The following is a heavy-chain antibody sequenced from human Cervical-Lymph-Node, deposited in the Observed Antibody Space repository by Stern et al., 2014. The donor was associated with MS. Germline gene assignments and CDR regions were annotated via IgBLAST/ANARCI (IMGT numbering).Heavy chain of an antibody. V-gene: IGHV4-39*01. CDR1: GGSISSSSYY. Sequence: VQLVESGPGLVKPSETLSLTCTVSGGSISSSSYYWGWIRQPPGKGLEWIGSIYYSGSTYYNPSLKSRVTISVDTSKNQFSLKLSSVTAADTAVYYCARRIFYYFDYWGQGTLVTVSS. D-gene: IGHD3-9*01. J-gene: IGHJ4*02. CDR2: IYYSGST. CDR3: ARRIFYYFDY.